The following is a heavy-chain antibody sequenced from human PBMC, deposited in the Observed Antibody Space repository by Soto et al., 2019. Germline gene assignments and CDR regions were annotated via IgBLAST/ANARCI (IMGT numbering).Heavy chain of an antibody. J-gene: IGHJ2*01. CDR1: GFTFSSYS. Sequence: GGSLRLSCAASGFTFSSYSMNWVRQAPGEGLEWVSSISSSSSYIYYADSVKGRFTISRDNAKNSLYLQMNSLRAEDTAVYYCARYSSSTGWYFDLWGRGTLVTVSS. D-gene: IGHD6-6*01. V-gene: IGHV3-21*01. CDR2: ISSSSSYI. CDR3: ARYSSSTGWYFDL.